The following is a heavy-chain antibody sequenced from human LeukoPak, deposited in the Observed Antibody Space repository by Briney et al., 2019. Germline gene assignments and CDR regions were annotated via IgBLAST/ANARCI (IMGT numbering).Heavy chain of an antibody. V-gene: IGHV3-23*01. CDR2: ISGSGDNT. CDR1: EFTFSNFA. Sequence: GGSQRLSCAASEFTFSNFAMSWVRQAPGKGLEWVSTISGSGDNTYYADSVKGRFTISRDNSKNTLSLHMNTLRAEDTAVYYCAKDLLQTFFFDSSGYYSDAFGMWGQGTMVTVSP. D-gene: IGHD3-22*01. CDR3: AKDLLQTFFFDSSGYYSDAFGM. J-gene: IGHJ3*02.